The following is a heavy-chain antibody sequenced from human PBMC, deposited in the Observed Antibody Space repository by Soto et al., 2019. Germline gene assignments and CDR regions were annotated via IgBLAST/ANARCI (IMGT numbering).Heavy chain of an antibody. CDR2: ISNSRGTI. CDR3: ARDLVNSGWPYYFDY. D-gene: IGHD6-19*01. Sequence: EVRLVESGGALVQPGGSLRLSCAASGFTFSDYSMNWVRQAPGKGLEWISYISNSRGTIYYADSVEGRFTISRDNAKNSLYLQRNSLRADDTAVYYCARDLVNSGWPYYFDYWGQGTLVTVSS. J-gene: IGHJ4*02. V-gene: IGHV3-48*01. CDR1: GFTFSDYS.